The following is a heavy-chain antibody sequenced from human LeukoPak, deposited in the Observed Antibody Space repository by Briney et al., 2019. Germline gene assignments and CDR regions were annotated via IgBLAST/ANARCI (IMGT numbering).Heavy chain of an antibody. D-gene: IGHD3-10*01. CDR1: GITLSNYG. Sequence: GGSLRLSCAVSGITLSNYGMSWVRQAPGKGLEWVSGLSGSGGGINYADSVQGRFTISRDNPKNTLYLQMNSLRAEDTAVYFCAKRGVVIRVFLVGFHKEAYYFDSWGQGALVTVSS. J-gene: IGHJ4*02. CDR3: AKRGVVIRVFLVGFHKEAYYFDS. CDR2: LSGSGGGI. V-gene: IGHV3-23*01.